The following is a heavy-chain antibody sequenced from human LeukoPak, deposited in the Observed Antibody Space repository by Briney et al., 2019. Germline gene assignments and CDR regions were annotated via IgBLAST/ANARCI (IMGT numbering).Heavy chain of an antibody. D-gene: IGHD5-12*01. CDR3: ARYSSGYDFDY. J-gene: IGHJ4*02. V-gene: IGHV1-8*03. Sequence: ASVKVSCKASGYTFTSYDINWVRQATGQGLEWMGWMNPNSGNTGYAQKFQGRITITRNTSISTAYMELSSLRSEDTAVYYCARYSSGYDFDYWGQGTLVTVSS. CDR2: MNPNSGNT. CDR1: GYTFTSYD.